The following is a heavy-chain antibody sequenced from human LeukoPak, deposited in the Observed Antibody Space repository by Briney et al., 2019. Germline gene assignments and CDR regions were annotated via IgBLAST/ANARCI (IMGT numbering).Heavy chain of an antibody. CDR3: AELGITMIGGV. CDR1: GFTFSSYE. J-gene: IGHJ6*04. V-gene: IGHV3-48*03. D-gene: IGHD3-10*02. CDR2: IISSGSTI. Sequence: GGSLRLSCAASGFTFSSYEMNGVRQAPGKGLEGVSYIISSGSTIYYADSVKGRFTISRDNAKNSLYLQMNSLRADDTAVYYCAELGITMIGGVWGKGTTVTISS.